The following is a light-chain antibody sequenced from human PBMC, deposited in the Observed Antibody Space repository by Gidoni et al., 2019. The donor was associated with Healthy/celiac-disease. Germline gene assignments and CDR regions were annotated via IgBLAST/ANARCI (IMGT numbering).Light chain of an antibody. CDR2: DTS. CDR1: QSVSSY. V-gene: IGKV3-11*01. Sequence: IVLIQPPATLSLSPGERAALSCRASQSVSSYLAWYQQKPVQAPRLLIYDTSNRATGIPARFNGSGSGTDFTLTISSLEPEDFAVYYCRQRSNWPLTFGGGTKVEIK. J-gene: IGKJ4*01. CDR3: RQRSNWPLT.